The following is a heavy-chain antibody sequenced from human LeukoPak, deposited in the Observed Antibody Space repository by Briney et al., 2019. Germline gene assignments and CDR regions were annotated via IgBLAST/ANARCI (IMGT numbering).Heavy chain of an antibody. J-gene: IGHJ4*02. CDR1: GYTFTGYY. CDR2: INPNSGGT. Sequence: ASVKVSCKASGYTFTGYYMHWVRQAPGQGLEWMGWINPNSGGTNYAQKFQGRITMTRDTSISTAYMELSGLRSDDTAVYYCARPPFLRGYSYGFWGQGTLVTVSS. CDR3: ARPPFLRGYSYGF. D-gene: IGHD5-18*01. V-gene: IGHV1-2*02.